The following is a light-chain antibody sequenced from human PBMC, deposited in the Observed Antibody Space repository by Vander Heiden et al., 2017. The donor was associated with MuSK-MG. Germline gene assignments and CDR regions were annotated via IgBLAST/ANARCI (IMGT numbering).Light chain of an antibody. J-gene: IGLJ2*01. CDR1: KIGAKA. V-gene: IGLV3-21*02. Sequence: SYVLTQAPSVSVAPGQTARITCGGNKIGAKAVHWYQQRPGQAPVLVVYNDIDRPSGIPERFSGSNSGNTAALTISGVEAGDEADYYCQTWDSGSDHVLFGVGTKLTVL. CDR3: QTWDSGSDHVL. CDR2: NDI.